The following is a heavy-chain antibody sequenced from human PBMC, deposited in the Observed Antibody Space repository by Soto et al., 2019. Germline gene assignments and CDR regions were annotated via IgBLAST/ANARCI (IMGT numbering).Heavy chain of an antibody. CDR1: GGSISSGDYY. D-gene: IGHD2-2*01. Sequence: SETLSLTCTVSGGSISSGDYYWSWIRQPPGKGLEWIGYIYYSGSTYYNPSLKSRVTISVDTSKKQFSLKLSPVTAADTAVYYCARGLPAAGTNWSAPWGQGTLVTVSS. CDR2: IYYSGST. J-gene: IGHJ5*02. CDR3: ARGLPAAGTNWSAP. V-gene: IGHV4-30-4*01.